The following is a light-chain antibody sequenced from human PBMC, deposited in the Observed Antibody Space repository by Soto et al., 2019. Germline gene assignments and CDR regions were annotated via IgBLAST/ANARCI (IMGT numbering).Light chain of an antibody. CDR3: QQYGRT. Sequence: EIVLTQSPGTLSLSPGERATLSCRASQTISKNYIAWYQQKPGRAPRLLIYATSNRATGIADRLSGSGSGTDFSLTISRLEPEDSAVYFCQQYGRTFGQGTKVEIK. J-gene: IGKJ1*01. CDR1: QTISKNY. V-gene: IGKV3-20*01. CDR2: ATS.